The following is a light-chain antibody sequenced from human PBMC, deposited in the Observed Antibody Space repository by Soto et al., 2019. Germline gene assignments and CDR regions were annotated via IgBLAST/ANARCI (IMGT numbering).Light chain of an antibody. CDR2: DAS. V-gene: IGKV3-11*01. Sequence: EIVLTQSPATLSLSPGERATLSCRASQSVSSYLAWYQQKPGQAPRLLIYDASNRATGIPARFSGSGSGTDFTLTISIREPQYFAFDYCQQRSNWPPMYTFGQGTKLEIK. CDR3: QQRSNWPPMYT. CDR1: QSVSSY. J-gene: IGKJ2*01.